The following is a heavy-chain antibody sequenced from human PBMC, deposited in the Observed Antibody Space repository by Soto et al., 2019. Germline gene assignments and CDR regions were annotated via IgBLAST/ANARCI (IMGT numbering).Heavy chain of an antibody. J-gene: IGHJ4*02. V-gene: IGHV4-34*01. CDR2: INHSGST. Sequence: KTSETLSITCAVYGGSFSGYYWSWIRQPPGKGLEWIGEINHSGSTNYNPSLKSRVTISVDTSKNQFSLKLSSVTAADTAVYYCARAQEPETTVTTLDYWGQGTLVTVSS. CDR3: ARAQEPETTVTTLDY. D-gene: IGHD4-17*01. CDR1: GGSFSGYY.